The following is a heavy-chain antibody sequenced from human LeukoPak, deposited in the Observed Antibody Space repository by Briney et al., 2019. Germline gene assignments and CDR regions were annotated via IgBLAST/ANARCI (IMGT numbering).Heavy chain of an antibody. CDR2: IYYSGST. CDR1: GGSISSYY. V-gene: IGHV4-59*12. D-gene: IGHD3-10*01. Sequence: SETLSLTCTVSGGSISSYYWSWIRQSPGKGLEWIGYIYYSGSTNYNPSLKSRVTISVDTSKNQFSLKLSSVTAADTAVYYCARWGDGSGSLHYWGQGTLVTVSS. CDR3: ARWGDGSGSLHY. J-gene: IGHJ4*02.